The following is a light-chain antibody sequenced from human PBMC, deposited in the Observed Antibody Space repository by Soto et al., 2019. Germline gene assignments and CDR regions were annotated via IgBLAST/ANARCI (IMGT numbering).Light chain of an antibody. CDR1: QSIRSY. CDR3: QQSYSTPFT. V-gene: IGKV1-39*01. Sequence: DIQMTQSPSSLSASVGDRVTITCRASQSIRSYLNWYQQKPGKAPKLLIYSASSLQSGVPSRFSGSGSGKDFTLTISSLQPEDFATFYCQQSYSTPFTFGGGTRVEI. J-gene: IGKJ4*01. CDR2: SAS.